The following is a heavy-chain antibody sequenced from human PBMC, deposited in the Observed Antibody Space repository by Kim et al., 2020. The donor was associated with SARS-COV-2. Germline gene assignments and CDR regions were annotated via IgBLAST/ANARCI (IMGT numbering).Heavy chain of an antibody. Sequence: GGSLRLSCAASGFTFSSYEMNWVRQAPGKGLEWVSYISSSGSTIYYADSVKGRFTISRDNAKNSLYLQMNSLRAEDTAVYYCARDLDGDQSWFDPWGQGTLVTFSS. D-gene: IGHD4-17*01. CDR3: ARDLDGDQSWFDP. CDR2: ISSSGSTI. J-gene: IGHJ5*02. CDR1: GFTFSSYE. V-gene: IGHV3-48*03.